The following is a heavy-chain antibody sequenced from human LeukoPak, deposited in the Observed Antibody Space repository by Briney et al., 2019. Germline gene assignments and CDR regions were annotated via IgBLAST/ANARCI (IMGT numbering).Heavy chain of an antibody. V-gene: IGHV4-39*01. J-gene: IGHJ4*02. CDR2: IYYSGST. CDR1: GGSISSSSYY. Sequence: SETLSLTCTVSGGSISSSSYYWGWLRQPPGKGLEWIGSIYYSGSTYYNPSLKSRVTISVDTSKNQFSLKLSSVTAADTAVYYCARGRRGAAAGTLDYWGQGTLVTVSS. D-gene: IGHD6-13*01. CDR3: ARGRRGAAAGTLDY.